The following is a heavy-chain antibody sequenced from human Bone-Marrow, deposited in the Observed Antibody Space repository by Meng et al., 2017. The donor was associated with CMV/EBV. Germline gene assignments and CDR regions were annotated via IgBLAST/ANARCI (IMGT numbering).Heavy chain of an antibody. CDR2: MNPNSGNT. J-gene: IGHJ6*02. CDR3: ARAASHDFWSGYLSYYYYYGMDV. Sequence: ASVKVSCKASGYTFTSYDINWVRQATGQGLEWMGWMNPNSGNTGYAQKFQGRVTITRNTSISTAYMELSSLRSEDTAVYYCARAASHDFWSGYLSYYYYYGMDVWGQGTTVTVSS. D-gene: IGHD3-3*01. CDR1: GYTFTSYD. V-gene: IGHV1-8*03.